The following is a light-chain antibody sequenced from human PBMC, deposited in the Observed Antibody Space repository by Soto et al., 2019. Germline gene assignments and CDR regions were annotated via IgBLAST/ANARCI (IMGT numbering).Light chain of an antibody. CDR1: QGLNRN. V-gene: IGKV3-20*01. CDR3: QQYGSSPQT. Sequence: TQSPATLSVSPGETATLSCTTSQGLNRNLAWYQQKPGQAPRLLIYGASNRVTGIPDRFSGSGSGTDFTLTISRLEPEDFAVYYCQQYGSSPQTFGQGTKVAI. CDR2: GAS. J-gene: IGKJ1*01.